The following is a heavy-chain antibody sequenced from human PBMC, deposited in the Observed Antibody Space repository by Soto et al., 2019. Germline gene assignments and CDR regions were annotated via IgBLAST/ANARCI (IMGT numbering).Heavy chain of an antibody. Sequence: QVQLVESGGGVVQPGRSLRLSCAASGFTFRQYGMHWVRQAPGKGLEWVAVIFYDESKEYYADSVRGRFTISRDNSNNMLYLQMNSLRGEDTALYYCARDAVARDGRGGMDVWGQGTTVNVSS. V-gene: IGHV3-33*01. D-gene: IGHD2-15*01. CDR1: GFTFRQYG. J-gene: IGHJ6*02. CDR2: IFYDESKE. CDR3: ARDAVARDGRGGMDV.